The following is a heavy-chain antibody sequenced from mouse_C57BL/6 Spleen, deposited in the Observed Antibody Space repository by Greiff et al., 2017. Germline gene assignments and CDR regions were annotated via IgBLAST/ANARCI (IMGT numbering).Heavy chain of an antibody. CDR2: IYPSDSET. CDR3: ARWGLGQRAFAY. V-gene: IGHV1-61*01. CDR1: GYTFTSYW. D-gene: IGHD2-4*01. Sequence: QVQLQQPGAELVRPGSSVKLSCKASGYTFTSYWMDWVKQRPGQGLEWIGNIYPSDSETHYNQKFKDKATLTVDKSSSTAYMQLSSLTSEDSAVYYCARWGLGQRAFAYWGQGTLVTVSA. J-gene: IGHJ3*01.